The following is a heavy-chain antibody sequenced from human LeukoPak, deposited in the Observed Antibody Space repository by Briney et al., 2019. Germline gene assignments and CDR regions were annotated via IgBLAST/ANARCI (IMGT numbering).Heavy chain of an antibody. D-gene: IGHD5-12*01. CDR1: GFSFSNYG. CDR2: IWYDGGNK. V-gene: IGHV3-33*01. CDR3: EREGIVATLDY. J-gene: IGHJ4*02. Sequence: QPGRSLRLSCAASGFSFSNYGMHWVHQAPGKGLEWVAVIWYDGGNKYYADSVKGRFTISRDMPKNTLYLQMNSLRAEDTAVYYCEREGIVATLDYWGQGTLVTVSS.